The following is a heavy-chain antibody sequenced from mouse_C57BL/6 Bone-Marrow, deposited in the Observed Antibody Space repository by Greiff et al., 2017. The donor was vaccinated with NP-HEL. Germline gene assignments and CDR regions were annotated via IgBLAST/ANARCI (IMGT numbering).Heavy chain of an antibody. V-gene: IGHV1-61*01. J-gene: IGHJ1*03. CDR3: ARSGLVYWYFDV. D-gene: IGHD2-2*01. Sequence: QVQLQQPGAELVRPGSSVKLSCKASGYTFASYWMDWVKQRPGQGLEWIGNIYPSDSETHYNQKFKDKATLTVDKSSSTAYMQLSSLISEDSAVYYCARSGLVYWYFDVWGTGTTVTVSS. CDR1: GYTFASYW. CDR2: IYPSDSET.